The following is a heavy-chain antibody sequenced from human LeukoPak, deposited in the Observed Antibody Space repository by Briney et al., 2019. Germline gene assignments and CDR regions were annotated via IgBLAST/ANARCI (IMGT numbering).Heavy chain of an antibody. CDR3: AKDQKRRSSNWHSFDF. D-gene: IGHD6-13*01. J-gene: IGHJ4*02. CDR2: ISYDGSDK. CDR1: GFTFSSYD. V-gene: IGHV3-30*18. Sequence: PGGSLRLSCAASGFTFSSYDMHWVRQAPGKGLEWVAVISYDGSDKYYADSVKGRFTISRDNSKNTLCLEMNSLRAEDTAVYYCAKDQKRRSSNWHSFDFWGQGTLVTVSS.